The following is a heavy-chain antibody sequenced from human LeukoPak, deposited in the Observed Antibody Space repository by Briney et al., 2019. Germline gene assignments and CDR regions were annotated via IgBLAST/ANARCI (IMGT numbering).Heavy chain of an antibody. CDR3: ARRGPRVGATDY. CDR2: IGTAGDT. J-gene: IGHJ4*02. CDR1: GFTFSSYD. V-gene: IGHV3-13*01. Sequence: GVSLRLFCAASGFTFSSYDMHWVRHATGKGLEWVSAIGTAGDTYYPGSVKGRFTISRDNAKNSLYLQMNSLRAEDTAVYYCARRGPRVGATDYWGQGTLVTVSS. D-gene: IGHD1-26*01.